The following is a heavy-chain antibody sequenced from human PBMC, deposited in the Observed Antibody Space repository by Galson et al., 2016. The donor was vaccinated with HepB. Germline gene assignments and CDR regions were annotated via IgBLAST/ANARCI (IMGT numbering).Heavy chain of an antibody. CDR1: GASISRFY. Sequence: LSLTCSVSGASISRFYWSWLRQSPGRGLEWIGYISDSGSTNYNPSLNSRPTIAADTSKNQFSLKLRSVTAADTAVYYCATTQYTYHKRDYWGQGTLVTVSS. CDR3: ATTQYTYHKRDY. CDR2: ISDSGST. D-gene: IGHD6-6*01. J-gene: IGHJ4*02. V-gene: IGHV4-59*03.